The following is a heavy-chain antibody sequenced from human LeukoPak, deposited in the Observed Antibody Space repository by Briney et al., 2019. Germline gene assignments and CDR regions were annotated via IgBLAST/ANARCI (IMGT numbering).Heavy chain of an antibody. CDR3: ARVRGYCSSTSCYTLYYFDY. D-gene: IGHD2-2*02. J-gene: IGHJ4*02. CDR2: IYYSGTT. CDR1: GGFISSTSYY. V-gene: IGHV4-39*01. Sequence: SETLSLTCTVSGGFISSTSYYWGWIRQPPGKGLEWIGSIYYSGTTYYNPSLKSRVTISVDTSKNQFSLKLSSVTAADTAVYYCARVRGYCSSTSCYTLYYFDYWGQGTLVTVSS.